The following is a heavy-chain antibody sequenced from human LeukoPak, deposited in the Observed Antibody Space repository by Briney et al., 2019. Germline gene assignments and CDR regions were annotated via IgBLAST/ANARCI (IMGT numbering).Heavy chain of an antibody. CDR1: GFTFSDFP. CDR3: AKNRWGSVATPDS. V-gene: IGHV3-23*01. D-gene: IGHD5-12*01. J-gene: IGHJ4*02. CDR2: IFPSSVEI. Sequence: GGSLRLSCAASGFTFSDFPMIWVRQAPGKGLEWVSTIFPSSVEIHYADSVKGRFTISRDNSKNTVYLQMNSLAIEDTAIYYCAKNRWGSVATPDSWGQGTVVTVSS.